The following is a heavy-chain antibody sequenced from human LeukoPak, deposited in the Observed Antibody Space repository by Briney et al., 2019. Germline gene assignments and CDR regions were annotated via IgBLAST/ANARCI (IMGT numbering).Heavy chain of an antibody. V-gene: IGHV1-18*01. D-gene: IGHD4-17*01. CDR3: ARTSVTTGRYYFDY. Sequence: ASVKVSCRASGYTFTSYGISWVRQAPGQGLEWMGWISAYNGNTNYAQKLQGRVTMTTDTSTSTAYMELRSLRSEDTAVYYCARTSVTTGRYYFDYWGQGTLVTVSS. CDR1: GYTFTSYG. J-gene: IGHJ4*02. CDR2: ISAYNGNT.